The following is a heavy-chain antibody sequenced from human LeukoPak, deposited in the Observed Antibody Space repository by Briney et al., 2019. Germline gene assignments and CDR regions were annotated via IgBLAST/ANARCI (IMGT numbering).Heavy chain of an antibody. CDR2: ISYDGSNK. J-gene: IGHJ4*02. CDR1: GFTFSSYA. Sequence: GGSLRLSCAASGFTFSSYAMHWVRQAPGKGLEWVAVISYDGSNKYYADSVKGRFTISRDNSKNTLYLQMNSLRAEDTAVYYCAKDRWEGTGYLHFDYWGQGTLVTVSS. D-gene: IGHD3/OR15-3a*01. V-gene: IGHV3-30*04. CDR3: AKDRWEGTGYLHFDY.